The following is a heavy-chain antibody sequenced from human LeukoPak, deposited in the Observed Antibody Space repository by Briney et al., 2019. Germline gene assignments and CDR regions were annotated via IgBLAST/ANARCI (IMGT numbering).Heavy chain of an antibody. D-gene: IGHD1-26*01. V-gene: IGHV3-23*01. CDR2: ISGSGGST. CDR3: AREASGSYFHN. J-gene: IGHJ1*01. CDR1: GFTFSGYA. Sequence: GGSLRLSCAASGFTFSGYAMSWVRQAPGKGLEWVSAISGSGGSTYYADSVKGRFTISRDTSRNTLYLQMNILRAEDTAVYYCAREASGSYFHNWGQGTLVTVSS.